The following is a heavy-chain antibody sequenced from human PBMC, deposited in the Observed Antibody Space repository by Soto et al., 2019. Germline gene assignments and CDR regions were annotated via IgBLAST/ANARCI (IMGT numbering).Heavy chain of an antibody. Sequence: QVQLVQSGAEVKKPGASVKVSCKASGYTFTSYGISWVRQAPGQGLEWMGWISAYNGNTKYAQKLQGRVTMTTDTSTSTAYMELRSLRSDDTAVYYCARGARLLWFGELISLGYYYYMDVWGKGTTVTVSS. CDR3: ARGARLLWFGELISLGYYYYMDV. CDR1: GYTFTSYG. D-gene: IGHD3-10*01. CDR2: ISAYNGNT. J-gene: IGHJ6*03. V-gene: IGHV1-18*01.